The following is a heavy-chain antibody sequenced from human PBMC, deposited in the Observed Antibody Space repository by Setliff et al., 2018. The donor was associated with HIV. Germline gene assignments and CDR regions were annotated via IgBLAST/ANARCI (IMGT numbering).Heavy chain of an antibody. CDR2: IYYSGVT. D-gene: IGHD3-10*01. CDR1: GGSISSYY. J-gene: IGHJ4*02. V-gene: IGHV4-59*01. CDR3: ARDTSGGY. Sequence: SETLSLTCTVSGGSISSYYWNWIRQPPGKGLEWIGYIYYSGVTNYNPSLKSRVTISLDTSKNQFSLKLTSVTAADTAVYCARDTSGGYWGQGTLVTVSS.